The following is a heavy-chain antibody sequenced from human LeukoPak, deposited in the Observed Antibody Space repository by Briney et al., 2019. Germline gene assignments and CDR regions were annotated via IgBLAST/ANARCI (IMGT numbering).Heavy chain of an antibody. CDR2: IWYDGSNK. V-gene: IGHV3-30*02. Sequence: GGSLRLSCAASGFTFSSYGMHWVRQAPGKGLEWVAVIWYDGSNKYYADSVKGRFTTSRDNSKNTLYLQMNSLRAEDTAVYYCAKPPYDSSGYYQSTFDYWGQGTLVTVSS. D-gene: IGHD3-22*01. CDR3: AKPPYDSSGYYQSTFDY. CDR1: GFTFSSYG. J-gene: IGHJ4*02.